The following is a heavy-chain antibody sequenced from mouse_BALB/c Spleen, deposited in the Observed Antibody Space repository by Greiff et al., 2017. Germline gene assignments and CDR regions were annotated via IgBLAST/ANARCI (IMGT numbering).Heavy chain of an antibody. Sequence: EVMLVESGGGLVQPGGSLKLSCAASGFTFSSYGMSWVRQTPDKRLELVATINSNGGSTYYPDSVKGRFTISRDNAKNTLYLQMSSLKSEDTAMYYCARDRNYAMDYWGQGTSVTVSS. V-gene: IGHV5-6-3*01. CDR1: GFTFSSYG. CDR3: ARDRNYAMDY. J-gene: IGHJ4*01. CDR2: INSNGGST.